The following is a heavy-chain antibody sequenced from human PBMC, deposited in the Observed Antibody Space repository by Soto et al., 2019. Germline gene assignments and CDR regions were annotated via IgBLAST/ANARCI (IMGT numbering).Heavy chain of an antibody. Sequence: VKLVESGGGLMQPGGSLRLSCAASGLSVGDNPFTWVRQAPGKGLEWVAVIHTGGSTFYADSVKGRFTISRDNSKNTVYLQMNSLSVGDTAIYFCARGVNDDSWGQGTLVTVSS. V-gene: IGHV3-53*01. CDR3: ARGVNDDS. J-gene: IGHJ4*02. D-gene: IGHD1-1*01. CDR2: IHTGGST. CDR1: GLSVGDNP.